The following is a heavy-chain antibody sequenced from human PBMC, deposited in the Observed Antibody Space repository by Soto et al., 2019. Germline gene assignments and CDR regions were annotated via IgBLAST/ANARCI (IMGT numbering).Heavy chain of an antibody. V-gene: IGHV5-51*01. D-gene: IGHD1-1*01. Sequence: ESLKISCXATGYSFTTSWIGWVRQKPGKGMEGMGVIFRGDSDIRYSPSFEGHVNISADKNITSAYLEWSSLKSSDTAIYYCADGRDNGGAVLYWGQGSLVTVSS. CDR2: IFRGDSDI. J-gene: IGHJ4*02. CDR1: GYSFTTSW. CDR3: ADGRDNGGAVLY.